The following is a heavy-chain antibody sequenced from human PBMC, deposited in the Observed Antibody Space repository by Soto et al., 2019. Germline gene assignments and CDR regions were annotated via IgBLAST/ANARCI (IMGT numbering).Heavy chain of an antibody. D-gene: IGHD3-10*01. CDR1: GFTFSSYA. Sequence: EVPLLESGGGLVQPGGSLRLSCAASGFTFSSYAMSWVRQAPGKGLEWVSAISGSGGSTYYADSVKGRFTISRDNSKNTLYLQMNSLRAEDTAVYYCAKSLLWVGAFDIWGQGTMVTVSS. CDR3: AKSLLWVGAFDI. CDR2: ISGSGGST. J-gene: IGHJ3*02. V-gene: IGHV3-23*01.